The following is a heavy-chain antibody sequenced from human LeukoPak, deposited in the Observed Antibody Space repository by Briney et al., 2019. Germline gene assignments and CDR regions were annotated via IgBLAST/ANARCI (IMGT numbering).Heavy chain of an antibody. CDR3: ARAWATDYFDY. V-gene: IGHV4-59*01. CDR1: GGSISSYY. J-gene: IGHJ4*02. Sequence: SETLSLTCTVSGGSISSYYWSWIRQPPGKGLEWIGYMYYSGTINYNPSLKSRVTISVDTSKNQFSLKLSSVTAADTAMYYCARAWATDYFDYWGQGTLVTASS. CDR2: MYYSGTI.